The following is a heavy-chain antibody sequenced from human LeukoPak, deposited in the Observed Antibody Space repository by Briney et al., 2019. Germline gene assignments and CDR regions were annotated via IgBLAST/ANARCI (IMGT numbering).Heavy chain of an antibody. V-gene: IGHV3-7*01. Sequence: GGSLRLSCAASGFTFGSHWMTWVRQAPGKGLEWVASIKQGGSEKYYVDSVKGRFTVSRDNAKNSVSLQMNSLSADDTAIYYCARGTSSWYRTWGQGTLVTVSS. CDR2: IKQGGSEK. CDR3: ARGTSSWYRT. D-gene: IGHD6-13*01. J-gene: IGHJ5*02. CDR1: GFTFGSHW.